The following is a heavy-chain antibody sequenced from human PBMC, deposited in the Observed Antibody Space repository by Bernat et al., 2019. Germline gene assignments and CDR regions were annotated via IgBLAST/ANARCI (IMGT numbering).Heavy chain of an antibody. CDR1: GFTFRNFD. J-gene: IGHJ3*02. D-gene: IGHD3-10*02. CDR2: IGVRGDT. V-gene: IGHV3-13*01. Sequence: EVQLVESGGALVQPGGSLRLSCAASGFTFRNFDMHWVRQATGKGLEWVAGIGVRGDTYHPESVKGRFTISRENAKNSVYLQMNSLRAGDTAVYYCARESMLRGSYDAFDIWGQGTVVTVSS. CDR3: ARESMLRGSYDAFDI.